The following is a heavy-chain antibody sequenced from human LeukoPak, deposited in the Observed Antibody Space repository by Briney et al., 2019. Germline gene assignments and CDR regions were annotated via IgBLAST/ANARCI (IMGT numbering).Heavy chain of an antibody. V-gene: IGHV1-8*01. CDR3: ARGTYYYGSGSYRWYYYGMDV. CDR1: GYTFTSYD. Sequence: ASVKVSCKASGYTFTSYDINWVRQATGQGLEWMGWMNPNGGNTGYAQKFQGRVTMTRNTSISTAYMELSSPRSEDTAVYYCARGTYYYGSGSYRWYYYGMDVWGQGTTVTVSS. CDR2: MNPNGGNT. J-gene: IGHJ6*02. D-gene: IGHD3-10*01.